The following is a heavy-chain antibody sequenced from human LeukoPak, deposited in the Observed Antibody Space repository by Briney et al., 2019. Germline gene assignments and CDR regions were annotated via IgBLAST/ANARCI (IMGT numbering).Heavy chain of an antibody. CDR3: ARGYCSSATCRHFDY. CDR2: ISVYNGNT. J-gene: IGHJ4*02. V-gene: IGHV1-18*01. D-gene: IGHD2-2*01. CDR1: GYAFTNYA. Sequence: ASVKVSCKASGYAFTNYAISWVRQAPGQGLEWMGWISVYNGNTNYAQKLQGRVTMAADTSTTTAYMELRSLRSDDTAVYYCARGYCSSATCRHFDYWGQGALVTVSS.